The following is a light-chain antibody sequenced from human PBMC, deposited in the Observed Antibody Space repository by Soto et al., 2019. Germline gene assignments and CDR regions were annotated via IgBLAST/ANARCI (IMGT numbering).Light chain of an antibody. CDR1: QSVRTT. V-gene: IGKV3-15*01. Sequence: EIVMTQSPATLSVSPGERATLSCRASQSVRTTVAWYQQRPGQAPRLLIYDASTRATSVPARFSGGGSGTDFTLTVTSLESEDFGIYYCQQYTDWATTFGQGTKLEIK. J-gene: IGKJ1*01. CDR3: QQYTDWATT. CDR2: DAS.